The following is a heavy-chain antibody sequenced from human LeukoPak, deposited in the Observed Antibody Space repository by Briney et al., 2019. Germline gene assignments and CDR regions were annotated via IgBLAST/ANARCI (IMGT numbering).Heavy chain of an antibody. CDR2: INPNSGGT. V-gene: IGHV1-2*02. J-gene: IGHJ5*02. Sequence: LXWMGWINPNSGGTNYAQKFQGRVTMTRDTSISTAYMELSRLRSDDTAVYYCAREGCSSTSCYTWGQGTLVTVSS. CDR3: AREGCSSTSCYT. D-gene: IGHD2-2*02.